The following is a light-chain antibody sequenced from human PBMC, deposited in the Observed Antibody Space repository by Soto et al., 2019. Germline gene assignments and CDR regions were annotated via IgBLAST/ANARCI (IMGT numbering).Light chain of an antibody. J-gene: IGKJ5*01. V-gene: IGKV3-11*01. CDR1: QSVGTY. Sequence: EIVLTQSPATLSLSPGERATLSCRASQSVGTYLTWYQQQPGQAPRLLIYDSSAKATGIPARFSGSGSGTDFTLTISSLELEDFAVYYCQQRSDWSPITFGRGTRLEIK. CDR2: DSS. CDR3: QQRSDWSPIT.